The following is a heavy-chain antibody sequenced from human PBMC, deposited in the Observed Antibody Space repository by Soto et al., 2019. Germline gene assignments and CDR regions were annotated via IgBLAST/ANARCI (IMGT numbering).Heavy chain of an antibody. Sequence: QEQLVQSGAEVNKPGSSVKVSCKASGGLFSSYAISWVRQAPGQWLEWMGGIIPVCGTANYAQKFQGRVTITAAESANTAYMEMTSLRSADTAMYYCEWGGSAYVWFNDVWGQGTLVTVS. D-gene: IGHD3-22*01. CDR2: IIPVCGTA. V-gene: IGHV1-69*01. J-gene: IGHJ4*02. CDR1: GGLFSSYA. CDR3: EWGGSAYVWFNDV.